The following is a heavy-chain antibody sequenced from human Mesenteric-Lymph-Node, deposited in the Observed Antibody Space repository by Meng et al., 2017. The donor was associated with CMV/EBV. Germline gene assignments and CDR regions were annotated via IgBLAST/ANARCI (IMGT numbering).Heavy chain of an antibody. V-gene: IGHV3-21*01. CDR1: GFTFSRYS. D-gene: IGHD2-2*02. J-gene: IGHJ4*02. CDR2: ISNNYNYI. CDR3: ARDRDCSSSSCYTGQDY. Sequence: GESLKISCAASGFTFSRYSMNWVRQAPGKELEWVSFISNNYNYIEYADSVKGRFTISRDNAKNSLYLQMNSLRAEDTAVYYCARDRDCSSSSCYTGQDYWGQGTLVTVSS.